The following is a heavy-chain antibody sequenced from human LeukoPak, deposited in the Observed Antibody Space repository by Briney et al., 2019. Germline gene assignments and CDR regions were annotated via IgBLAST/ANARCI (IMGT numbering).Heavy chain of an antibody. CDR2: IYYSGST. Sequence: SETLSLTCTVSGGSISSYYWSWIRQPPGKGLEWIGHIYYSGSTNYNPSLKSRVTISVDTSKNQFSLKLSSVTAADTAVYYCARARENSYGSGSYYNIPYYYYGMDVWGQGTTVTVSS. D-gene: IGHD3-10*01. CDR1: GGSISSYY. J-gene: IGHJ6*02. CDR3: ARARENSYGSGSYYNIPYYYYGMDV. V-gene: IGHV4-59*01.